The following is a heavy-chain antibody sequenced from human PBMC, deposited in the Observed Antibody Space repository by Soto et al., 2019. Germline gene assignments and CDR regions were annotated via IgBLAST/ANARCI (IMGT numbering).Heavy chain of an antibody. D-gene: IGHD6-6*01. V-gene: IGHV1-69*01. CDR2: IIPIFGTA. J-gene: IGHJ6*02. CDR3: ARLSAEYSSSQYYYYGMDV. CDR1: GGTFSSYA. Sequence: QVQLVQSGAEVKKPGSSVKVSCKASGGTFSSYAISWVRQAPGQGLEWMGGIIPIFGTANYAQKFQGIVTITADESTSTAYMELSSLRSEDTAVYYCARLSAEYSSSQYYYYGMDVWGQGTTVTVSS.